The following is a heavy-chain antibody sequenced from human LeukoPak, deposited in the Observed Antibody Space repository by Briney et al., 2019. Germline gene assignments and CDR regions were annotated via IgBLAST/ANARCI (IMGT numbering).Heavy chain of an antibody. CDR2: MNPNSGNT. D-gene: IGHD6-19*01. J-gene: IGHJ4*02. CDR1: GYTFTSYD. V-gene: IGHV1-8*01. Sequence: ASVKVSCKASGYTFTSYDINWVRQATGQGLEWMGWMNPNSGNTGYAQKFQGRVAMTRNTSISTAYMELSSLRSEDTAVYYCARGWYSSGWYSYWGQGTLVTVSS. CDR3: ARGWYSSGWYSY.